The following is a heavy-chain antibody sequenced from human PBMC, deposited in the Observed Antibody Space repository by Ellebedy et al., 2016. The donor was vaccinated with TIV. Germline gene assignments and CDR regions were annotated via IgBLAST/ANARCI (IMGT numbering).Heavy chain of an antibody. V-gene: IGHV4-34*01. CDR3: ARGVMVTASNNWFDP. J-gene: IGHJ5*02. CDR2: INRRGGT. Sequence: MPSETLSLTCAVYGGSFSGYYWSWIRRSPGKGLEWIGEINRRGGTSSNPSLKSRVTISQDKSKSQFSLTLSSATAADTAVYYCARGVMVTASNNWFDPWGQGTLVTVTS. CDR1: GGSFSGYY. D-gene: IGHD2-21*02.